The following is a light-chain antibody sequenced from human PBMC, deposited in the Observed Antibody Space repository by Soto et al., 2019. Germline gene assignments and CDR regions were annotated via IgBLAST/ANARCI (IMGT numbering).Light chain of an antibody. CDR3: QRDGSLWT. J-gene: IGKJ1*01. CDR2: GAY. V-gene: IGKV3-20*01. CDR1: QSVSSSY. Sequence: EIVLTQSPGTLSLSPGERATLSCRASQSVSSSYLAWYQQKPGQAPRLLIYGAYSKATGIPDRFSGSGSGTDFTLTISILEPEDFAVYYCQRDGSLWTFGQGTKVEIK.